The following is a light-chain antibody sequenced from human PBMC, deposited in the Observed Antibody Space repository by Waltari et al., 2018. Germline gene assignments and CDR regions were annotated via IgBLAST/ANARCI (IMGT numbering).Light chain of an antibody. CDR3: NSYAGSSSWV. Sequence: QSALTQPASVSGSPGQSITISCTGTSSDVGFYNYVSWYQQHPGKAPKLILYDVFERPSGVSNRFSGSKSGNMASLTISGLQAEDEADYYCNSYAGSSSWVFGGGTKLTVL. CDR1: SSDVGFYNY. CDR2: DVF. J-gene: IGLJ3*02. V-gene: IGLV2-14*01.